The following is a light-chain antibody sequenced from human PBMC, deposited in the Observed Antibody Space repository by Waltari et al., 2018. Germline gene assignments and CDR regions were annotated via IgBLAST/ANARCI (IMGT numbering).Light chain of an antibody. CDR3: HQAKSFPLT. Sequence: DIQMTQSPSSVSASVGDRVTITCRASQGISTWLAWYQQKPGPAPSLLISASSSSQSGVPSRFSGSGSGTDFTLTISNLQPEDFATYLCHQAKSFPLTFGGGTKVE. J-gene: IGKJ4*01. V-gene: IGKV1-12*01. CDR1: QGISTW. CDR2: ASS.